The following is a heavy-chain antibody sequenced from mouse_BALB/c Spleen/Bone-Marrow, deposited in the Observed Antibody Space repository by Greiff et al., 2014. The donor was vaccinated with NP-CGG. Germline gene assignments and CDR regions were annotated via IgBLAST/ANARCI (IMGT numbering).Heavy chain of an antibody. CDR2: INPYNDGT. Sequence: LQESGPELVKPGASVKMSCKASGYTFTSYVIHWVKQKPGQGLEWIGYINPYNDGTKYNEKFKGKATLTSDKSSSTAYMELSSLTSEDSAVYYCARGGYSGTSLYWYFDVWGAVTTFTVSS. J-gene: IGHJ1*01. CDR3: ARGGYSGTSLYWYFDV. CDR1: GYTFTSYV. D-gene: IGHD1-1*01. V-gene: IGHV1-14*01.